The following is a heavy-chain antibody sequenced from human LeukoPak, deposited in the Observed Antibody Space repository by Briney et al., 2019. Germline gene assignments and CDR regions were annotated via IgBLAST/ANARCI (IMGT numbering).Heavy chain of an antibody. V-gene: IGHV1-24*01. D-gene: IGHD5-12*01. Sequence: ASVKVSCKVSGYTLTELSMHWVRQAPGKGLVWMGGFDPEDGETIYAQKFQGRVTMTEDTSTDTAYMELSSLRSEDTAVYYCATNVDIVAAYYFDYWGQGTLVTVSS. J-gene: IGHJ4*02. CDR2: FDPEDGET. CDR3: ATNVDIVAAYYFDY. CDR1: GYTLTELS.